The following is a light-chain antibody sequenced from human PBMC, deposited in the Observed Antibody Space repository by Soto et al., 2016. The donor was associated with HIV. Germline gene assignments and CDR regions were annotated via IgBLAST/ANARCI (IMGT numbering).Light chain of an antibody. J-gene: IGLJ2*01. CDR3: NSRDSSGNHHVV. Sequence: SSELTQDPAVSVALGQTVRITCQGDSLRSYYASWYQQKAGQAPVLVIYGKNNRPSGIPDRFSGSSSGNTASLTITGAQAEDEADYYCNSRDSSGNHHVVFGGGTKLTV. CDR1: SLRSYY. CDR2: GKN. V-gene: IGLV3-19*01.